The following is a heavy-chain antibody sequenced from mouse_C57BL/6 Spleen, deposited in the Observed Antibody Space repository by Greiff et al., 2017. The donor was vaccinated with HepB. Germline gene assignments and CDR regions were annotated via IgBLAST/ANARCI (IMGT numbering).Heavy chain of an antibody. D-gene: IGHD1-1*01. J-gene: IGHJ1*03. Sequence: VQLQQPGAELVRPGSSVKLSCKASGYTFTSYWMHWVKQRPIQGLEWIGNINPSDSETHYNQKFKDKATLTLDKSSSTAYMQLSSRTSEDSAVYYCASPGSSYGYFDVWGTGTTVTVSS. CDR3: ASPGSSYGYFDV. CDR1: GYTFTSYW. V-gene: IGHV1-52*01. CDR2: INPSDSET.